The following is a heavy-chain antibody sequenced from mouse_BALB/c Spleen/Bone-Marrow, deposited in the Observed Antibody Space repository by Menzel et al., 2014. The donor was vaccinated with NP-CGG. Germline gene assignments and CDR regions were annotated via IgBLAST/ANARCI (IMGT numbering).Heavy chain of an antibody. Sequence: VQLQQSGPQLVRPGASVKISCKASGYSFTSYWMHWVKQRPGQGLEWIGMIDPSDSGTRLNQKFKDKATLTVDKSSSTAYMQLSSPTSEDSAVYYCARDGITTATYYYAMDYWGQGTSVTVSS. D-gene: IGHD1-2*01. V-gene: IGHV1S127*01. J-gene: IGHJ4*01. CDR3: ARDGITTATYYYAMDY. CDR2: IDPSDSGT. CDR1: GYSFTSYW.